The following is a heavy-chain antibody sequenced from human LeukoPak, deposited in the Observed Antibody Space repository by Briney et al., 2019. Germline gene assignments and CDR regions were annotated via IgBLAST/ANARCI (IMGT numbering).Heavy chain of an antibody. D-gene: IGHD2-15*01. Sequence: PSETLSLTCTVSGGSISSSSYYWDWIRQPPGTGLEWIGSIYYSGSTYYNPSLKSRVTISVDTSKNQFSLKLSSVTAADTAVYYCARHVVVAGTCAFDIWGQGTMVTVSS. CDR1: GGSISSSSYY. V-gene: IGHV4-39*01. CDR3: ARHVVVAGTCAFDI. J-gene: IGHJ3*02. CDR2: IYYSGST.